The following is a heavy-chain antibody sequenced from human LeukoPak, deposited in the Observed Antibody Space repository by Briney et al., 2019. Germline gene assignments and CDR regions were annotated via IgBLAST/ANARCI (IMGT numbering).Heavy chain of an antibody. D-gene: IGHD1-1*01. CDR2: IYYSGST. Sequence: SETLSLTCTVSGDSISSYYWGWIRQPPGKGLEWIGYIYYSGSTNYNPSLKSRVTISLNTPKNQFSLKLSSVTAADTAVYYCARHKRQLERDDAFDIWGQGTMVTVSS. J-gene: IGHJ3*02. V-gene: IGHV4-59*08. CDR3: ARHKRQLERDDAFDI. CDR1: GDSISSYY.